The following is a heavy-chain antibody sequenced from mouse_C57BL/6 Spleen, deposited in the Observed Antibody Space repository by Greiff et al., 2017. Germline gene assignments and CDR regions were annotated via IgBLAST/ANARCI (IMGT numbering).Heavy chain of an antibody. CDR2: INPSSGYT. J-gene: IGHJ2*01. V-gene: IGHV1-4*01. Sequence: QVQLQQSGAELARPGASVKMSCKASGYTFTSYTMHWVKQRPGPGLEWIGYINPSSGYTKYNQKFKDKATLTADKSSSTAYMQLSSLTSEDSAVYYCARENYDGYFFDYWGQGTTLTVSS. CDR1: GYTFTSYT. D-gene: IGHD2-3*01. CDR3: ARENYDGYFFDY.